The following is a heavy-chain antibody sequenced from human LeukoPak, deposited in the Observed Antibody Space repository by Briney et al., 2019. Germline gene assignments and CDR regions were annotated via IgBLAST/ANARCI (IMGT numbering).Heavy chain of an antibody. Sequence: GGSLRLSCAASGFTFSSYGMHWVRQAPGKGLEWVAVIWYDGSNKYYADSVKGRFTISRDNSKNTLYLQMNSLRAEDTAVYYCARDYYGSGSYPDHWGQGTLVTVSS. CDR3: ARDYYGSGSYPDH. V-gene: IGHV3-33*01. CDR2: IWYDGSNK. CDR1: GFTFSSYG. D-gene: IGHD3-10*01. J-gene: IGHJ4*02.